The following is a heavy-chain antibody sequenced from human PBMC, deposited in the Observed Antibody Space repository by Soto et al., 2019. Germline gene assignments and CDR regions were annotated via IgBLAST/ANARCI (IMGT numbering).Heavy chain of an antibody. CDR1: GGSISSYH. V-gene: IGHV4-59*12. Sequence: SETLSLTCTVSGGSISSYHWSWIRQTPGKGLEWIGYVHYSWGSNYNPSLKSRISISVDTSKNQFSLKLRSVTAADTAVYYCARDLATMPGRYESRPTDYGMDVWGQGTTVTVSS. D-gene: IGHD3-22*01. J-gene: IGHJ6*02. CDR3: ARDLATMPGRYESRPTDYGMDV. CDR2: VHYSWGS.